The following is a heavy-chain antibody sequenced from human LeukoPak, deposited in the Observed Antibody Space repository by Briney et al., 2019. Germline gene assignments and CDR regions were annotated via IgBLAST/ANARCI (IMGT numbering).Heavy chain of an antibody. CDR3: ARDFWSGIYDY. Sequence: GGSLRLSCAASGFTFSRYSMNWVRQAPGKGLEWVSYISSSSSTIYYADSVKGRFTISRDNAKNSLYLQLNSLRAEDTAVYYCARDFWSGIYDYWGQGTLVTVSS. CDR2: ISSSSSTI. J-gene: IGHJ4*02. V-gene: IGHV3-48*01. CDR1: GFTFSRYS. D-gene: IGHD3-3*01.